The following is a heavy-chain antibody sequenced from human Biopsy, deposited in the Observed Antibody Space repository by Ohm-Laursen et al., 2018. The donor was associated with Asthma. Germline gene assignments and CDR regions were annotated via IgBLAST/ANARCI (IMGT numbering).Heavy chain of an antibody. CDR1: GFSLRTPGVG. J-gene: IGHJ5*02. CDR3: ALSQDSGFDDHAPSWFDP. Sequence: PTQTLTLTCSFSGFSLRTPGVGVGWIRQSPGKALEWLALIYWDDYNLFRPSLKRRLTITKDPSKNQVVLTMTKMDPVDSGTHYCALSQDSGFDDHAPSWFDPWGQGSLVTVSS. D-gene: IGHD3-9*01. V-gene: IGHV2-5*02. CDR2: IYWDDYN.